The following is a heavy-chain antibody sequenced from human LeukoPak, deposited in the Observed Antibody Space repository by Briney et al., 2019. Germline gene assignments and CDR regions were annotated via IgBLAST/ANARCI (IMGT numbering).Heavy chain of an antibody. V-gene: IGHV1-2*02. D-gene: IGHD2-2*01. J-gene: IGHJ1*01. CDR3: ARVYCTSASCPEHFQH. Sequence: GASVKVSCKASGYTFIGYYLHWVRQAPGQGLEWMGWINPNSGGTNYAQKFQGRVTMTRDTSISTAYMELSRLRSDDTAVYYCARVYCTSASCPEHFQHWGQGTLVTVCS. CDR1: GYTFIGYY. CDR2: INPNSGGT.